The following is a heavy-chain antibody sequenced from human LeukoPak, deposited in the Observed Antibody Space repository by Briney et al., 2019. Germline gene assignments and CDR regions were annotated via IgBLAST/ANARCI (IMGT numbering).Heavy chain of an antibody. J-gene: IGHJ4*02. CDR3: AKDSIAVAGNFDY. V-gene: IGHV3-9*01. D-gene: IGHD6-19*01. Sequence: GGSLRLSCAASGFTFDDYAMHWVRQAPGKGLEWVSGISWNSGSIGYADSVKGRFTISRDNAKNSLYLQMNSLRAEDTALYYCAKDSIAVAGNFDYWGQGTLVTVSP. CDR1: GFTFDDYA. CDR2: ISWNSGSI.